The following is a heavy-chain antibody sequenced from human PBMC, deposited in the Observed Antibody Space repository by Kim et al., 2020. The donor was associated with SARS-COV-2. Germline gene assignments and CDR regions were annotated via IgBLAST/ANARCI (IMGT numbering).Heavy chain of an antibody. J-gene: IGHJ4*02. Sequence: SETLSLTCTVSGGSINSGNYYWGWIRQPPGKGLEWIASVYYSGTTYYTPSLKRRVTITMDTSKNHFTLKMSSVTAADTAVYYCARVEVKSLYAFDCLGQGTLVTVSS. CDR2: VYYSGTT. CDR3: ARVEVKSLYAFDC. V-gene: IGHV4-39*02. CDR1: GGSINSGNYY. D-gene: IGHD3-10*01.